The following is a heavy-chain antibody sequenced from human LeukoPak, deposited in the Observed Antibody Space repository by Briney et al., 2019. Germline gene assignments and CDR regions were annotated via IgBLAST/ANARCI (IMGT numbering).Heavy chain of an antibody. V-gene: IGHV1-18*01. Sequence: ASVKVSCKASGYTFTSYGISWVRQAPGEGLEWMGWISAYNGNTNYAQKLQGRFTMTTDTSTSTAYMELRSLRSDDTAVYYCARAQYYYDSSAPWGQGTLVTVSS. CDR3: ARAQYYYDSSAP. J-gene: IGHJ5*02. CDR1: GYTFTSYG. D-gene: IGHD3-22*01. CDR2: ISAYNGNT.